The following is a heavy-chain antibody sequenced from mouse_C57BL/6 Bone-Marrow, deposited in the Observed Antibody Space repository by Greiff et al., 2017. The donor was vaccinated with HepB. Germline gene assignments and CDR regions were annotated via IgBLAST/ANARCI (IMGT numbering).Heavy chain of an antibody. J-gene: IGHJ2*01. Sequence: EVKLQQSGPELVKPGASVKISCKASGYTFTDYYMNWVKQSHGKSLEWIGDINPNNGGTSYNQKFKGKATVTVDKSSSTAYMELRSLTSEDSAVYYCAHLSHMGYWGQGTTLTVSS. D-gene: IGHD1-1*02. CDR3: AHLSHMGY. CDR2: INPNNGGT. CDR1: GYTFTDYY. V-gene: IGHV1-26*01.